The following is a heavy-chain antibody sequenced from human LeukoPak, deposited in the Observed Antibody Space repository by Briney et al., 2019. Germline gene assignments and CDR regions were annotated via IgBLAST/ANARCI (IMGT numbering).Heavy chain of an antibody. CDR1: GFTFTTYA. CDR3: AKAGRGYSYGFVY. D-gene: IGHD5-18*01. CDR2: ISDTGVST. J-gene: IGHJ4*02. Sequence: GGSLRLSCAASGFTFTTYAMTWVRQAPGKGLEWVSAISDTGVSTYYADSVQGRFTISRDNSKNTLYLQMNSLRVEDTAVYYCAKAGRGYSYGFVYGGQGTLVTVSS. V-gene: IGHV3-23*01.